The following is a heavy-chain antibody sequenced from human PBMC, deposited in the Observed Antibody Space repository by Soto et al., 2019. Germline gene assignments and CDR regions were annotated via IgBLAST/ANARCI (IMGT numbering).Heavy chain of an antibody. V-gene: IGHV3-33*01. CDR2: IWYDGSNK. Sequence: GGSLRLSCAASGFTFSSYGMHWVRQAPGKGLEWVAVIWYDGSNKYYADSVKGRFTISRNNSKNTLYLQMNSLRAEDTAVYYYARKEWKPPARNYYDSSGPSTGTFDIWGQGTMVTVSS. D-gene: IGHD3-22*01. CDR1: GFTFSSYG. CDR3: ARKEWKPPARNYYDSSGPSTGTFDI. J-gene: IGHJ3*02.